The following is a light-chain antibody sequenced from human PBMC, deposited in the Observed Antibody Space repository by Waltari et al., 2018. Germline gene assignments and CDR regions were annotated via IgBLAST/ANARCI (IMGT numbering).Light chain of an antibody. CDR1: QSIGRN. J-gene: IGKJ2*01. CDR3: QQYNNWRT. CDR2: GAS. V-gene: IGKV3-15*01. Sequence: EILMTQSPATLSVSPGEGATLSCSASQSIGRNLAWYQQKPGQAPRLLIYGASTRAAGVPARFSGSGSGTEFTLTISSLQSEDFAVYYCQQYNNWRTFGQGTKLEIK.